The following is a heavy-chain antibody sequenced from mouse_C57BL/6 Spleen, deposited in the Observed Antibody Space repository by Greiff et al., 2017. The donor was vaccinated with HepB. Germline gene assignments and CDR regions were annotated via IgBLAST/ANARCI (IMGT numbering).Heavy chain of an antibody. D-gene: IGHD4-1*01. CDR3: ARGGNWDGSWFAY. Sequence: QVQLQQPGAELVRPGTSVKLSCKASGYTFTSYWMHWVKQRPGQGLEWIGVIDPSDSYTNYNQKFKGKATLTVDTSSSTAYMQRSSLTSEDSAVYYCARGGNWDGSWFAYWGQGTLVTVSA. J-gene: IGHJ3*01. V-gene: IGHV1-59*01. CDR1: GYTFTSYW. CDR2: IDPSDSYT.